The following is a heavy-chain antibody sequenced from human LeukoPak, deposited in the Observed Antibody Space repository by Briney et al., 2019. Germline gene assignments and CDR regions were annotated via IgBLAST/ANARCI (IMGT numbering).Heavy chain of an antibody. Sequence: TGGSLRLSCAASGFTFSSYGMHWVRQAPGKGLEWVAVISYDGSNKYYADSVKGRFTISRDNSKNTLYLQMNSLRAEDTAVYYCAKILVEALVRDPEQCHDYWGQGTLVTVSS. CDR2: ISYDGSNK. D-gene: IGHD1-26*01. V-gene: IGHV3-30*18. CDR3: AKILVEALVRDPEQCHDY. J-gene: IGHJ4*02. CDR1: GFTFSSYG.